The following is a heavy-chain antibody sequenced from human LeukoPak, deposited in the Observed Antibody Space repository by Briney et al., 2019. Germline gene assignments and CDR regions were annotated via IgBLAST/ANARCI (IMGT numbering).Heavy chain of an antibody. Sequence: SETLSLTCTVSGGSISSYYWSWIRQPPGKGLEWIGYIYYSGSTNYNPSLKSRVTISVDTSKNQFSLKLSSVTAADTAVYYCARGDYDILTGYSTHWFDPWGQGTLVTVSS. CDR2: IYYSGST. CDR1: GGSISSYY. J-gene: IGHJ5*02. V-gene: IGHV4-59*01. D-gene: IGHD3-9*01. CDR3: ARGDYDILTGYSTHWFDP.